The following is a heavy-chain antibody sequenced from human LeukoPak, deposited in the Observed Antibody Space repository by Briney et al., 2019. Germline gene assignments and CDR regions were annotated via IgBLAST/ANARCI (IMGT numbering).Heavy chain of an antibody. V-gene: IGHV1-18*01. Sequence: GASVTVSRKASGYTFTSYGISWVRQATGQGLEWMGWISAYNGNTNYAQKLQGRVTMTTDTSTSTAYMELGSLRSDDTAVYYCAREEVAGSIDYWGQGTLVTVSS. CDR1: GYTFTSYG. J-gene: IGHJ4*02. D-gene: IGHD6-19*01. CDR2: ISAYNGNT. CDR3: AREEVAGSIDY.